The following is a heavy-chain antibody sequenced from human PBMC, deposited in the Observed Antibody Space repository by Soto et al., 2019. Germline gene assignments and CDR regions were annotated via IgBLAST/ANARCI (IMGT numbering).Heavy chain of an antibody. J-gene: IGHJ4*02. CDR2: IWYDGSNK. Sequence: GGSLRLSCAASGFTFSSYGMHWVRQAPGKGLEWVAVIWYDGSNKYYADSVKGRFTISRDNSKNTLYLQMNSLRAEDTAVYYCARDLVAAAGNQFDYWGQGTLVTVSS. CDR3: ARDLVAAAGNQFDY. V-gene: IGHV3-33*01. D-gene: IGHD6-13*01. CDR1: GFTFSSYG.